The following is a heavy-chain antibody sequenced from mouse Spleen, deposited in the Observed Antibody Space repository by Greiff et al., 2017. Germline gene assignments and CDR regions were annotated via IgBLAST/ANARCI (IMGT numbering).Heavy chain of an antibody. CDR2: INPSIGGT. V-gene: IGHV1-42*01. CDR1: GYSFTGYY. J-gene: IGHJ4*01. CDR3: ARLDYGSSYFYYAMDY. Sequence: VQLQQSGPELVKPGASVKISCKASGYSFTGYYMNWVKQSPEKRLEWIGEINPSIGGTTYNQKFKAKATLTVDKSSSTAYMQLKSLTSEDSAVYYCARLDYGSSYFYYAMDYSRQGTSVTVSS. D-gene: IGHD1-1*01.